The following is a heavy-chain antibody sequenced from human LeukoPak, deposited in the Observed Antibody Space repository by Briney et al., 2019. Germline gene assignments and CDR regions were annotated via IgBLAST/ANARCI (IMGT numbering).Heavy chain of an antibody. CDR3: AKTELTNPSDFWSGHWSPNWFDP. V-gene: IGHV3-23*01. D-gene: IGHD3-3*01. J-gene: IGHJ5*02. CDR2: ISGSGGST. Sequence: GGSLRLSCAASGFTFSSYAMSWVRQAPGKGLEWVSAISGSGGSTYYADSVKGRFTISRDNSKNTLYLQMNSLRAEDTAVYYCAKTELTNPSDFWSGHWSPNWFDPWGQGTLVTVSS. CDR1: GFTFSSYA.